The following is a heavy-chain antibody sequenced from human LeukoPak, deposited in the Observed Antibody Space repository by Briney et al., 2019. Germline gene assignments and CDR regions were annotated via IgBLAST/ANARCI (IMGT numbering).Heavy chain of an antibody. D-gene: IGHD1-26*01. V-gene: IGHV4-4*02. CDR3: TTSSGWYSLNY. Sequence: PSETLSLTCAVSGGSISSSNWWSWVRQPPGKGLEWIGEIYHSGSTNYNPSLKNRVTISKDNSKNQFSLKLNSVTAADTAVYYCTTSSGWYSLNYWGQGVLITVSS. CDR2: IYHSGST. J-gene: IGHJ4*02. CDR1: GGSISSSNW.